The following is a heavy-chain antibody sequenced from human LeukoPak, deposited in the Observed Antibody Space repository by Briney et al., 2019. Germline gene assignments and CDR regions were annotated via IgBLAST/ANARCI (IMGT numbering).Heavy chain of an antibody. D-gene: IGHD3-22*01. CDR1: GDSISSSY. CDR2: VHYTGKT. J-gene: IGHJ4*02. Sequence: SETLPLTCTVSGDSISSSYWSWIRQPPGKRLEWVGYVHYTGKTNYNPSLNNRATISVDMSKNQFSLTLTSVTLADTAVYYCARGYYDRSGSSNPFDSWGQGTLVTVSA. CDR3: ARGYYDRSGSSNPFDS. V-gene: IGHV4-59*01.